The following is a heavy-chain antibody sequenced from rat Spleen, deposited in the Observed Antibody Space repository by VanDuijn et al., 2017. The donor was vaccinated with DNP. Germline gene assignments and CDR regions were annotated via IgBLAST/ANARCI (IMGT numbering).Heavy chain of an antibody. CDR2: ISYSGST. CDR1: GYSITSHY. D-gene: IGHD1-12*02. CDR3: ARGYYAGGYYYS. V-gene: IGHV3-1*01. Sequence: EVQLQESGSGLVKPSQSLSLTCSVTGYSITSHYWGCIRKFPGTKMEYIGHISYSGSTNYNPSLRSRISITRDTSKNQFFLQVNSITTEDTATYYCARGYYAGGYYYSWGQGVMVTVSS. J-gene: IGHJ2*01.